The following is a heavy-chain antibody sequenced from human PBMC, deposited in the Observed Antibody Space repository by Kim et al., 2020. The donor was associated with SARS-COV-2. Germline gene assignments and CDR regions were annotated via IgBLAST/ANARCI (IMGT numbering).Heavy chain of an antibody. V-gene: IGHV4-61*02. Sequence: NDPPSLKSPITRSVDTSKNQFSLKLSSVTAADTAVYYCARERRPGGPVDYWGQGTLVTVSS. D-gene: IGHD3-10*01. CDR3: ARERRPGGPVDY. J-gene: IGHJ4*02.